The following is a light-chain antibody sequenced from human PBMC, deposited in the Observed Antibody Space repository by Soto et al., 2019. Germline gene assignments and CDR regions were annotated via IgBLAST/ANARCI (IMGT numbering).Light chain of an antibody. CDR2: GAS. V-gene: IGKV3-15*01. J-gene: IGKJ4*01. CDR1: QSVADK. CDR3: QQYNNLPLT. Sequence: EIVMTQSPATLSVSPGERATLSCRPSQSVADKLAWYQQKPGQAPGLLIYGASTRATGIPARFSGSGSGTEFTLTISSLQTEDFAIYYCQQYNNLPLTLGGGTKVEIK.